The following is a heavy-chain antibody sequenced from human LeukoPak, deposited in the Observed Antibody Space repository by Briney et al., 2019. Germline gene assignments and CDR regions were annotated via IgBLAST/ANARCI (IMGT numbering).Heavy chain of an antibody. Sequence: GGSLRLSCAASGFTFSSYEMXXXXXXPXKXLEWXSYIISSGSTIYYADSVKGRFTISRGNAKNSLYLQMSSLRAEDTGVYYCAREGWNDGLDYWGQGTLVTVSS. J-gene: IGHJ4*02. V-gene: IGHV3-48*03. CDR3: AREGWNDGLDY. CDR1: GFTFSSYE. CDR2: IISSGSTI. D-gene: IGHD1-1*01.